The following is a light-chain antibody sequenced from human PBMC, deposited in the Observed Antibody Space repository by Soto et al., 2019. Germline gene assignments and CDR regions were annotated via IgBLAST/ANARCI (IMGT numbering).Light chain of an antibody. Sequence: IHMTQFPFYLSASLGDRVTITCRASQSINSYLNWYQQKPGKAPRLLIYAASSLQSGVPSRFSGSGSGTDFTLTISNLQPEDFATYYCQQSFSTLWTFGQGTKVDIK. CDR1: QSINSY. V-gene: IGKV1-39*01. J-gene: IGKJ1*01. CDR2: AAS. CDR3: QQSFSTLWT.